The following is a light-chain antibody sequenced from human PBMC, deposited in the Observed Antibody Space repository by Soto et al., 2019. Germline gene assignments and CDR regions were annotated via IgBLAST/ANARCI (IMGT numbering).Light chain of an antibody. CDR3: SSYTSSSTGV. CDR1: SSDVGGYNY. CDR2: EVS. V-gene: IGLV2-14*01. Sequence: QSALTQPASVSGSLGQSIIISCTGTSSDVGGYNYVSWYQQHPGKAPKLMIYEVSNRPSGVSDRFSGSKSGNTASLTISGLQAEDEADYYCSSYTSSSTGVFGGGTQLTVL. J-gene: IGLJ7*01.